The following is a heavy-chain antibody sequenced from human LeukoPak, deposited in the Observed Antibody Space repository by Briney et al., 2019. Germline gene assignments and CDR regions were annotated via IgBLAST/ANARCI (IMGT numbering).Heavy chain of an antibody. J-gene: IGHJ4*02. CDR2: IIPILGIA. CDR3: ARDHPAMALDY. D-gene: IGHD5-18*01. V-gene: IGHV1-69*04. CDR1: VGTFSSYA. Sequence: SVKVSCKASVGTFSSYAISWVRQAPGQGLEWMGRIIPILGIANYAQKFQGRVTITADKSTSTAYMELSSLRSEDTAVYYCARDHPAMALDYWGRGTLVTVSS.